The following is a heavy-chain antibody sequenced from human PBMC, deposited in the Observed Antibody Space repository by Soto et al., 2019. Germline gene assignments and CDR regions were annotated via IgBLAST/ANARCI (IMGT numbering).Heavy chain of an antibody. D-gene: IGHD2-15*01. Sequence: ASVKVSCKASGYTFTSYARHWVRQAPGQRLEWMGWINAGNGNTKYSQKFQGRVTITRDTSASTAYMELSSLRSEDTAVYYCARDRGGGLAFDIWGQGTMVTVSS. J-gene: IGHJ3*02. CDR1: GYTFTSYA. V-gene: IGHV1-3*01. CDR2: INAGNGNT. CDR3: ARDRGGGLAFDI.